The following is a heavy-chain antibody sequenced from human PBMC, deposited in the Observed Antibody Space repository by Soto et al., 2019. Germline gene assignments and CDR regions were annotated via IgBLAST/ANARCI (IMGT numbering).Heavy chain of an antibody. CDR1: GYTFTTYY. Sequence: ASVKVSCKASGYTFTTYYMHWVRQAPGQGLEWMGIINPSGGDTSYTQKFQGIITMTRDTSTSTVYLEVSSLRSEDTAVFYCARRARSPYNILTGFDYWGQGTLVTVSS. CDR3: ARRARSPYNILTGFDY. V-gene: IGHV1-46*01. CDR2: INPSGGDT. J-gene: IGHJ4*02. D-gene: IGHD3-9*01.